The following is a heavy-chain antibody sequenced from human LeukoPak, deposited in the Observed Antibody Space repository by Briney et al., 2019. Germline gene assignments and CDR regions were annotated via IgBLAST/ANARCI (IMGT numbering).Heavy chain of an antibody. D-gene: IGHD3-10*01. CDR3: ARNYYGSGSYPPGANWFDP. CDR2: IYPGDSDT. Sequence: GESLMISCKGSGYSFTSYWIGWVRQMPGKGLEWMGIIYPGDSDTRYSPSFQGQVAISADKSISTAYLQWSSLKASDIAMYYCARNYYGSGSYPPGANWFDPWGQGTLVTVSS. V-gene: IGHV5-51*01. J-gene: IGHJ5*02. CDR1: GYSFTSYW.